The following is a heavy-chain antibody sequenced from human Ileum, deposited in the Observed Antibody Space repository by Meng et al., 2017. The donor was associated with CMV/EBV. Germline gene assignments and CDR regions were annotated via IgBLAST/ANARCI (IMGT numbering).Heavy chain of an antibody. CDR1: GFTVSRNY. J-gene: IGHJ6*02. CDR2: INTGGST. V-gene: IGHV3-53*01. CDR3: ARSEKVEIRGYYNDYFHYGLDV. D-gene: IGHD3-9*01. Sequence: GESLKISCAASGFTVSRNYMTWVRQAPGTGLEWVSHINTGGSTNYADSVKGRFTISRDKSKNTLYLQMNSLRAEDTAVYYGARSEKVEIRGYYNDYFHYGLDVWGQGTTVTAP.